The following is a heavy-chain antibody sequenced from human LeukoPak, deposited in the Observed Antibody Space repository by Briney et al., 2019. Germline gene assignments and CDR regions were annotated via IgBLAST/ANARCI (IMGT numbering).Heavy chain of an antibody. Sequence: SGGSLRLSCAASGFTFSSYAMSWVRQAPGKGLEWVSGISGSGGSTFYADSVKGRFTISRDNSMNTLYLQMNRLRVEDTAIYYCARVEAAAGLDYWGQGTLVTVSS. CDR1: GFTFSSYA. J-gene: IGHJ4*02. D-gene: IGHD6-13*01. CDR2: ISGSGGST. CDR3: ARVEAAAGLDY. V-gene: IGHV3-23*01.